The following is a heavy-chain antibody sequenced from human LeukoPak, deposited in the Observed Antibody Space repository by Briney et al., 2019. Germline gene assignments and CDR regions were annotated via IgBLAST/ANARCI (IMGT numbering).Heavy chain of an antibody. V-gene: IGHV4-39*01. J-gene: IGHJ4*02. CDR1: GGAITNDNFY. Sequence: SETLSLTCTVSGGAITNDNFYWGWVRQPPGKGLEWVVSINYSGTTYYNPSLRSRLSISVDTSRTQFFLMLNSVTAADTAVYYCARLFDSWGRGILVTVSS. CDR2: INYSGTT. CDR3: ARLFDS.